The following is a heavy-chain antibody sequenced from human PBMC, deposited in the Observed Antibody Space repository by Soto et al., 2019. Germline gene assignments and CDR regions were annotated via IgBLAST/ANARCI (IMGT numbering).Heavy chain of an antibody. CDR3: TTGKESEVFPFLQWLFHA. CDR1: GFTFSNAW. Sequence: EVQLVESGGGLVKPGGSLRLSCAASGFTFSNAWMSWVRQAPGKGLEWVGRINGIPDGGTTDYAAPVKGRVTISRDDSKNTLYLQLNSLKTADTGVYYGTTGKESEVFPFLQWLFHAWGQGTLVTVSS. V-gene: IGHV3-15*01. J-gene: IGHJ5*02. CDR2: INGIPDGGTT. D-gene: IGHD3-3*02.